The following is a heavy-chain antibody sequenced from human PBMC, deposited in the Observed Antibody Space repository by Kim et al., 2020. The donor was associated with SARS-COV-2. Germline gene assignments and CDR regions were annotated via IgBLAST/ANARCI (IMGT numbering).Heavy chain of an antibody. V-gene: IGHV3-9*01. D-gene: IGHD5-12*01. CDR3: AKDMPGGSGYDP. CDR2: ISWNSGSI. J-gene: IGHJ5*02. CDR1: GFTFDDYA. Sequence: GGSLRLSCAASGFTFDDYAMHWVRQAPGKGLEWVSGISWNSGSIGYADSVKGRFTISRDNAKNSLYLQMNSLRAEDTALYYCAKDMPGGSGYDPWGQGTLVTVSS.